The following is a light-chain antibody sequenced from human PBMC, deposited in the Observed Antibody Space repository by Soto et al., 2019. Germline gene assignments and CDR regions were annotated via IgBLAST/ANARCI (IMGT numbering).Light chain of an antibody. V-gene: IGKV3-20*01. CDR3: QQYGSSPGIT. CDR1: QSVSDY. CDR2: DAS. Sequence: EIVLTQSPATLSLSPGERATLSCRASQSVSDYLAWYQQKPGQAPRLLIYDASSRATGIPDRFSGSGSGTDFTLTISRLEPEDFAVYYCQQYGSSPGITFGQGTDWRL. J-gene: IGKJ5*01.